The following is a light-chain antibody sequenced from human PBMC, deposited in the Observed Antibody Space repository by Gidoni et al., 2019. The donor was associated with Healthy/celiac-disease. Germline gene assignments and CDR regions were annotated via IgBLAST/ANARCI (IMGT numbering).Light chain of an antibody. CDR3: RQSYSTPPYT. CDR2: AAS. V-gene: IGKV1-39*01. CDR1: QSITSN. J-gene: IGKJ2*01. Sequence: DIQMTQSLSSLSASVGDRVTITCRASQSITSNSKWYHQKPGKAPKPLIYAASSLQSGVPPRFSGSRSGTDVTLTIISRQHEEFATSYCRQSYSTPPYTFGQGTKLQIK.